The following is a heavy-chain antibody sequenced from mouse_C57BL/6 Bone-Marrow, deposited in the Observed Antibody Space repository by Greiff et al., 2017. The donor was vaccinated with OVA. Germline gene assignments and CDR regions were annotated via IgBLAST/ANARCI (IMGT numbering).Heavy chain of an antibody. D-gene: IGHD2-1*01. CDR2: INPNNGGT. J-gene: IGHJ4*01. Sequence: VQLKQSGPELVKPGASVKMSCKASGYTFTDYNMHWVKQSHGKSLEWIGYINPNNGGTSYNQKFKGKATLTVNKSSSTAYMELRSLTSEDSAVYYCARGEIYYGNLYAMDYWGQGTSVTVSS. V-gene: IGHV1-22*01. CDR1: GYTFTDYN. CDR3: ARGEIYYGNLYAMDY.